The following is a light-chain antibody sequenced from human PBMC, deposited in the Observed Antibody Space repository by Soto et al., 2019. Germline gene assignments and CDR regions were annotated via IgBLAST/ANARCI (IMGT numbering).Light chain of an antibody. V-gene: IGLV2-8*01. J-gene: IGLJ1*01. Sequence: QSVLTQPSSASGSPGQSVTISCSGTSSDVGTYNHVSWYQQHPGKAPKLMIYEVSTRPSGVPDRFSGSKSGNTASLTVSGLQAEDEADYYCSSYADSNNYVFGTGTKLTVL. CDR2: EVS. CDR1: SSDVGTYNH. CDR3: SSYADSNNYV.